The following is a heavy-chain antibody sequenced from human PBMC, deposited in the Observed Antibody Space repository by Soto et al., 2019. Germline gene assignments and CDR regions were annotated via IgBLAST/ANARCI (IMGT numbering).Heavy chain of an antibody. V-gene: IGHV2-5*02. CDR3: ADRGRQCSGNNCYHCCAY. CDR2: IFWDDDK. D-gene: IGHD2-2*01. CDR1: GFSLSNSGVA. Sequence: QITWMESGPTLATPTQTLTLTGTFSGFSLSNSGVAVGRIRQPPGTALERLAVIFWDDDKRYNPPLHSRLTITKDTYRSQVVLTMANMDPVDTATYSCADRGRQCSGNNCYHCCAYGGQGTLVTVSS. J-gene: IGHJ4*02.